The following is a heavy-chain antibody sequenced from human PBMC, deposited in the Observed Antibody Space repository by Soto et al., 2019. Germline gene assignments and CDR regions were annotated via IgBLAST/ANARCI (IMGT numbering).Heavy chain of an antibody. Sequence: SETLSLSCTVSGASISGYYWSWIRKSAGKGLEWIGRIYATGTTDYNPSLKSRVMMSVDTSKKQFSLKLRSVTAADTAVYYCVRDGTKTLRDWFDPWGQVISVTVSS. V-gene: IGHV4-4*07. J-gene: IGHJ5*02. D-gene: IGHD1-1*01. CDR1: GASISGYY. CDR3: VRDGTKTLRDWFDP. CDR2: IYATGTT.